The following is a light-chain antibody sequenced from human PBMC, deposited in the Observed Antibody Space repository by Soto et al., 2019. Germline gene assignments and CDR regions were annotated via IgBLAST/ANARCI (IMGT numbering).Light chain of an antibody. J-gene: IGLJ1*01. Sequence: QSALTQPASVSGSPGQSITISCTGTSSDVGSYNLVSWYQQHPGKAPKLMIYEGTKRPSGVSYRFSGSKSGNTASLTISGLQAEDEADYYCCSYAGSSTLVFGTGTKVTVL. CDR2: EGT. CDR3: CSYAGSSTLV. CDR1: SSDVGSYNL. V-gene: IGLV2-23*01.